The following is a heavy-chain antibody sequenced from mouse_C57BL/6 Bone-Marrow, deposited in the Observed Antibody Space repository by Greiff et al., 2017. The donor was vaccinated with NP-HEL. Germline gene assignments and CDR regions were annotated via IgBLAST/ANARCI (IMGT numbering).Heavy chain of an antibody. CDR3: ARRKLRAMDY. CDR1: GFTFSSYT. J-gene: IGHJ4*01. Sequence: EVQVVESGGGLVKPGGSLKLSCAASGFTFSSYTMSWVRQTPEKRLEWVATISGGGGNTYYPDSVKGRFTISRDNAKNTLYLQMSSLRSEDTALYYCARRKLRAMDYWGQGTSVTVSS. V-gene: IGHV5-9*01. D-gene: IGHD1-1*01. CDR2: ISGGGGNT.